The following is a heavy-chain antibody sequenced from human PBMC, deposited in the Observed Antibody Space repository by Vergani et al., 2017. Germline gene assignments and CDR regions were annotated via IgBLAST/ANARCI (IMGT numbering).Heavy chain of an antibody. V-gene: IGHV4-61*02. J-gene: IGHJ5*02. CDR3: ARGYSSGWGGFDT. D-gene: IGHD6-19*01. CDR2: IYTSGST. CDR1: GGSISSGSYY. Sequence: QVQLQESGPGLVKPSQTLSLTCTVSGGSISSGSYYWSWIRQPAGKGLEWIGRIYTSGSTNYNPSLKSRVTISVDTSKNQFSLKLSSVTAADTAVYYCARGYSSGWGGFDTWGQGTRGTVSS.